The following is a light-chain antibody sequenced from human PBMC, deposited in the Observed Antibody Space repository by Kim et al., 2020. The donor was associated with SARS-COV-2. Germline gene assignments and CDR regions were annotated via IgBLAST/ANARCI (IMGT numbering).Light chain of an antibody. J-gene: IGLJ3*02. V-gene: IGLV2-14*03. Sequence: QSALTQPASVSGSPGQSITISCTGTSSDVGAYNFVSWYQQHPGRAPKLMIYDVDNRPSGVSNRFSGSKSGNTASLTISGLQAEDEADYYCNSYTTGNSWVFAGGTQLTVL. CDR2: DVD. CDR3: NSYTTGNSWV. CDR1: SSDVGAYNF.